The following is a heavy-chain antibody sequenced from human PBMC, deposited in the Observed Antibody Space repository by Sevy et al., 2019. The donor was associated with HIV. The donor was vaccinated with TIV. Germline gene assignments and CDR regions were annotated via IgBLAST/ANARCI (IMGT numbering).Heavy chain of an antibody. CDR3: ARSRYYYDSSGYFSYFDY. Sequence: SVKVSCKASGGTFSSYAISWVRQAPGQGLEWMGGIIPIFGTANYAQKFQGRVTITADESTSTAYMELSSLRSEDTVVYYCARSRYYYDSSGYFSYFDYWGQGTLVTVSS. CDR1: GGTFSSYA. J-gene: IGHJ4*02. CDR2: IIPIFGTA. V-gene: IGHV1-69*13. D-gene: IGHD3-22*01.